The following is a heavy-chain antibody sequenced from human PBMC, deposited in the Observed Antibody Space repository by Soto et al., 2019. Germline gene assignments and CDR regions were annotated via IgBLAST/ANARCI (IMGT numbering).Heavy chain of an antibody. CDR3: VRGTPTPGLDI. CDR2: ISSDGKTT. V-gene: IGHV3-30-3*02. CDR1: GFAFSTYA. J-gene: IGHJ6*02. D-gene: IGHD1-1*01. Sequence: QPVGSLRLSCVASGFAFSTYAMNWVRQAPGKGLEWVAVISSDGKTTFYADSVKGRFTTSRDSPKNTLYLQMDSLRPDDTATYYCVRGTPTPGLDICGRRTTVTVSS.